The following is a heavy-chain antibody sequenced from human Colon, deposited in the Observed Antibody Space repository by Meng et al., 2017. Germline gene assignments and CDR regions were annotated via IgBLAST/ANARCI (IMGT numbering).Heavy chain of an antibody. CDR2: ISHTGDT. CDR1: GASFSGYY. Sequence: QVQVQQWGAGLLKPSETLSLTCAISGASFSGYYWTWVRQSPGKGLEWIGEISHTGDTSYNPSLSSRVTISRDTSKNQFSLSLTSVTAADTAVYYCARGPHSAWPLLAYWGQGTLVTVSS. J-gene: IGHJ4*02. D-gene: IGHD1-26*01. CDR3: ARGPHSAWPLLAY. V-gene: IGHV4-34*01.